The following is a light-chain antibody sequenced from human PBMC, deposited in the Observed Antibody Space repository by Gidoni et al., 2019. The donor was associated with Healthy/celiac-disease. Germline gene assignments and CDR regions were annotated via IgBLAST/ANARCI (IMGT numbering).Light chain of an antibody. V-gene: IGKV1-39*01. J-gene: IGKJ3*01. CDR1: QSISSY. CDR2: AAS. Sequence: DVQLPRSPSSLSAAVGERVTITCRASQSISSYLNWYQHKPGKDPKLLIYAASSLQSGVPSRFSGSGSVTDFTLTISSLQSEDFAIYYCQQSYSTPFTFGPGTKVDIK. CDR3: QQSYSTPFT.